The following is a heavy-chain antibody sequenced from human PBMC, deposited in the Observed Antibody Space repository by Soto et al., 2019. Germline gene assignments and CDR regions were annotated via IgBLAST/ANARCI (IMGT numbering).Heavy chain of an antibody. CDR3: AKGAGQWPNYFDY. CDR1: GFTFSNFG. V-gene: IGHV3-30*18. D-gene: IGHD6-19*01. Sequence: GGSLRLSCAASGFTFSNFGMHWVRQAPGKGLEWVAVISYDGSNKYYADSVKGRFTISRDNSKNTLFLQVDSLRVEDTAVYFCAKGAGQWPNYFDYWGQGNLVTVSS. CDR2: ISYDGSNK. J-gene: IGHJ4*02.